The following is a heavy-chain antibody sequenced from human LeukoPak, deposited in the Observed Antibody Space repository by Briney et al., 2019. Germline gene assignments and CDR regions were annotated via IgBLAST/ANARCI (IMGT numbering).Heavy chain of an antibody. CDR2: ISWNSGSI. J-gene: IGHJ4*02. V-gene: IGHV3-9*03. Sequence: GGSLRLSCAASGFTFDDYAMHWVRQAPGKGLEWVSGISWNSGSIGYADSVKGRFTISRDNAKNSLYLQMNSLRAEDMALYYCAKDQYYYDSSVLDYWGQGTLVTVSS. D-gene: IGHD3-22*01. CDR1: GFTFDDYA. CDR3: AKDQYYYDSSVLDY.